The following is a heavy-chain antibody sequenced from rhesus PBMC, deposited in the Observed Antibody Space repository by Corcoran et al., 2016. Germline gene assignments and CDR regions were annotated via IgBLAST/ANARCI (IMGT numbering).Heavy chain of an antibody. Sequence: QVQLVQSGAEIKQPGASVKLSCKASGYTFTSYYMHWVRQAPGQGLEWIGLISPYNGNKGSAQNVQGRVTITTDTSTSTGYMELSSLRSEDTAVYYCTRGAAAGTHLDYWGQGVLVTVSS. CDR3: TRGAAAGTHLDY. CDR2: ISPYNGNK. V-gene: IGHV1-1*01. J-gene: IGHJ4*01. CDR1: GYTFTSYY. D-gene: IGHD6-31*01.